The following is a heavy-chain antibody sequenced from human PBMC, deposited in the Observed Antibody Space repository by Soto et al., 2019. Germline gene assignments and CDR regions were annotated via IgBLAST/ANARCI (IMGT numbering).Heavy chain of an antibody. V-gene: IGHV1-69*13. J-gene: IGHJ4*02. CDR1: GYTFTSYG. D-gene: IGHD5-18*01. Sequence: GASVKVSCKASGYTFTSYGISWVRQAPGQGLEWMGGIIAINGTANYAQKLQGRVTITADESTSTAYMELSSLRSEDTAVYYCARGAERERGYSYGYCFDYWGQGTLVTVSS. CDR2: IIAINGTA. CDR3: ARGAERERGYSYGYCFDY.